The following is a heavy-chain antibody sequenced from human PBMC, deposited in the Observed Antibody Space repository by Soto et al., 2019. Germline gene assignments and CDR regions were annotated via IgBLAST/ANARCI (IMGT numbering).Heavy chain of an antibody. CDR2: INPNSGGT. V-gene: IGHV1-2*04. CDR3: ARDRWYSSSSEDYYYYGMDV. CDR1: GYTFTGYY. J-gene: IGHJ6*02. Sequence: ASVKVSCKASGYTFTGYYMHWVRQAPGQGLEWMGWINPNSGGTNYAQKFQGWVTMTRDTSISTAYMELSSLRSDDTAVYYCARDRWYSSSSEDYYYYGMDVWGQGTTVTVSS. D-gene: IGHD6-6*01.